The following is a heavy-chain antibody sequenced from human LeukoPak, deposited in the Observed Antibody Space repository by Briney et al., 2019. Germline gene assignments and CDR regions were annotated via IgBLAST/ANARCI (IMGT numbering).Heavy chain of an antibody. J-gene: IGHJ4*02. CDR2: INLNTGGT. CDR1: GYTFTGYF. CDR3: ARGVTIRNDY. D-gene: IGHD3-3*01. V-gene: IGHV1-2*02. Sequence: ASVKVSCKASGYTFTGYFIHWVRQAPGQGLEWMGWINLNTGGTKYAQRFQGRVTMTKDTSITTAYMGLSRLRSDDTAVYYCARGVTIRNDYWGQGTLVTVSS.